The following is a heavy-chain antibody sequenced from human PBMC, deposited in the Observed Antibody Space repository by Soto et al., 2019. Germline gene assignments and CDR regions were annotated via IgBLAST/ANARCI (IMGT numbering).Heavy chain of an antibody. CDR1: GFTFSRYV. CDR3: ARVPDLDYCSRTSCLYYFDY. CDR2: INSNGDST. Sequence: GESLRLSCVASGFTFSRYVMSWVRQAPGKRLEWVSTINSNGDSTYYADSVKGRFTISRDNSRNSLYLQVNSLRAEDTAVYYCARVPDLDYCSRTSCLYYFDYSGQGALVTVSS. V-gene: IGHV3-23*01. J-gene: IGHJ4*02. D-gene: IGHD2-2*01.